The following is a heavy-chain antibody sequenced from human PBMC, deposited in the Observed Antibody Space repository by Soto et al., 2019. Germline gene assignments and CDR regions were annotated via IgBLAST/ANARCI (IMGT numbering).Heavy chain of an antibody. Sequence: PXESLTISFRGSGYSFTSYWIGWVRQMPGKGLEWMGIIYPGDSDTRYSPSFQGQVTISADKSISTAYLQWSSLKASDTAMYYCARPNDPGSYAPFDYWGQGTMVTVPS. CDR2: IYPGDSDT. CDR3: ARPNDPGSYAPFDY. V-gene: IGHV5-51*01. CDR1: GYSFTSYW. D-gene: IGHD3-16*01. J-gene: IGHJ4*02.